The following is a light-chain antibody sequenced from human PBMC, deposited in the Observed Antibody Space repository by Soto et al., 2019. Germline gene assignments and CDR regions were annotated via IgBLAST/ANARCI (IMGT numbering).Light chain of an antibody. Sequence: IVLTQSPGTLSLSPGERTTLSCRASQSISRYLAWYQQKPGQGPRLLIYGASSRATGTPDRFSGSGSGTDFTLTISRLEPEDFAVYWCQQYDSSPRTFGQGTKVDIK. J-gene: IGKJ1*01. CDR3: QQYDSSPRT. CDR2: GAS. CDR1: QSISRY. V-gene: IGKV3-20*01.